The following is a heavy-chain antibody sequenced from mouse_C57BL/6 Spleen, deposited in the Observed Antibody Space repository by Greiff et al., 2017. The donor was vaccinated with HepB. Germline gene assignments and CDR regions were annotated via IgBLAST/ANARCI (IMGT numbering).Heavy chain of an antibody. J-gene: IGHJ4*01. V-gene: IGHV5-17*01. CDR2: ISSGSSTI. CDR3: ANEGHYYAMDY. Sequence: EVKLVESGGGLVKPGGSLKLSCAASGFTFSDYGMHWVRQAPEKGLEWVAYISSGSSTIYYADTVKGRFTISRDNAKNTLFLQMTSLRSEDTAMYYCANEGHYYAMDYWGQGTSVTVSS. CDR1: GFTFSDYG.